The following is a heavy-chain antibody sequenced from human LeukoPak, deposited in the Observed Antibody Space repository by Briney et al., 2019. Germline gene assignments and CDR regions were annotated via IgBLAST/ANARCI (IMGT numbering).Heavy chain of an antibody. CDR2: IYHSGST. V-gene: IGHV4-30-2*01. CDR3: ASWYYYDSSGYYYYYGMDV. Sequence: SETLSLTCAVSGGSISSGGYSWSWIRQPPGKGLEWIGYIYHSGSTYYNPSLKSRVTISVDRSKNQFSLKLSSVTAADTAVYYCASWYYYDSSGYYYYYGMDVWGQGTTVTVSS. CDR1: GGSISSGGYS. D-gene: IGHD3-22*01. J-gene: IGHJ6*02.